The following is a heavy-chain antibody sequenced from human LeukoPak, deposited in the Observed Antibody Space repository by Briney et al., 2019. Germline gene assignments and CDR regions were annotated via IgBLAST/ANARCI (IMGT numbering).Heavy chain of an antibody. D-gene: IGHD1-26*01. J-gene: IGHJ6*02. CDR2: INHSGST. Sequence: SETLSLTCAVYGGSFSGYYWSWIRQPPGKGLEWIGEINHSGSTNYNPSLKSRVTISVDTSKNQFSLKLSSVTAADTAVYYCATSGGSYYYYSMDVWGQGTTVTVSS. V-gene: IGHV4-34*01. CDR1: GGSFSGYY. CDR3: ATSGGSYYYYSMDV.